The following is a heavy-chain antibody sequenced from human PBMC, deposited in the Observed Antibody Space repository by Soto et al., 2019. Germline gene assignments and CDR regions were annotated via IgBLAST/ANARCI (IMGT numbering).Heavy chain of an antibody. D-gene: IGHD3-22*01. CDR3: ARDYDGSGYPRYYFDY. CDR1: GYTFTSYY. CDR2: INPSGGST. Sequence: ASVKVSCKASGYTFTSYYMHWVRQAPGQGLEWMGIINPSGGSTSYAQKFQGRVTMTRDTSTSTVYMELSSLRSEDTAVYYCARDYDGSGYPRYYFDYWGQGTLVTVSS. J-gene: IGHJ4*02. V-gene: IGHV1-46*01.